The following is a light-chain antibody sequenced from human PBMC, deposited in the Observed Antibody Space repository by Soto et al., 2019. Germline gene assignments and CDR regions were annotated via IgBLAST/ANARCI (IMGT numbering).Light chain of an antibody. CDR2: EAS. Sequence: EIVLTQSPATLSLSPGERATLSCRASQSVSDYLAWYQQRPGRAPRLLIYEASTRATGIPARFSASGSGTDFTLTISSLEPEDFAVYFCQQRYDWPPWTFGQGTKVEIK. V-gene: IGKV3-11*01. CDR1: QSVSDY. CDR3: QQRYDWPPWT. J-gene: IGKJ1*01.